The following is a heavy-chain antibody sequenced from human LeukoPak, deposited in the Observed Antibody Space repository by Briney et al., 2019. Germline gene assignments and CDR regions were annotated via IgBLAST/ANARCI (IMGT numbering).Heavy chain of an antibody. CDR1: GYTFTSYG. CDR3: ARAGGYDSSLHDY. Sequence: ASVKVSCKASGYTFTSYGISWVRQAPGQGLEWMGWINPNSGGTNYAQKFQGRVTMTRDTSISTAYMELSRLRSDDTAVYYCARAGGYDSSLHDYWGQGTLVTVSS. J-gene: IGHJ4*02. CDR2: INPNSGGT. D-gene: IGHD3-22*01. V-gene: IGHV1-2*02.